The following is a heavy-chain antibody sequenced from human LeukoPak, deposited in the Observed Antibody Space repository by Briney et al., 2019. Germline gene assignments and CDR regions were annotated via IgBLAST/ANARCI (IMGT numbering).Heavy chain of an antibody. D-gene: IGHD6-13*01. V-gene: IGHV4-34*01. Sequence: SETLSLTCAVYGGSFSGYYWSWIRQPPGKGLEWIGEINHSGSTNYNPSLKSRVTISVDTSKNQFSLKLGSATAADTAVYYCARVRAAAAYRWFDPWGQGTLVTVSS. CDR3: ARVRAAAAYRWFDP. CDR1: GGSFSGYY. CDR2: INHSGST. J-gene: IGHJ5*02.